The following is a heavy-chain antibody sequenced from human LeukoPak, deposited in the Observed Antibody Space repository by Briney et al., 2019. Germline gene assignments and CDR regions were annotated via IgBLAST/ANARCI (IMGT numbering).Heavy chain of an antibody. Sequence: SETLSLTCTVSGGSTSSSSYNWGWIRQPPGKGLEWIASIYYSGSTYYNPSLKSRVTISVDTSKNQFSLKLSSVTAADTAVYYCARQDHTGYSSSWYLDWFDPWGQGTLVTVSS. CDR1: GGSTSSSSYN. J-gene: IGHJ5*02. D-gene: IGHD6-13*01. CDR3: ARQDHTGYSSSWYLDWFDP. V-gene: IGHV4-39*01. CDR2: IYYSGST.